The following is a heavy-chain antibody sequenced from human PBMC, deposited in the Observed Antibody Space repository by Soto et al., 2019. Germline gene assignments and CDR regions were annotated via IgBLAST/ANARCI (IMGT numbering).Heavy chain of an antibody. CDR3: ARGSGTLHY. Sequence: QVQLVQSGAEVKKPGASVKVSCKTSGYTFTSYGITWVRQAPGQGLEWMGRISAYSGDTTYAQNLQGRVTMTTDTSTTTAYMEVRNLRSDDTAMYYCARGSGTLHYWGQGTLVTVSS. CDR2: ISAYSGDT. V-gene: IGHV1-18*01. D-gene: IGHD1-26*01. J-gene: IGHJ4*02. CDR1: GYTFTSYG.